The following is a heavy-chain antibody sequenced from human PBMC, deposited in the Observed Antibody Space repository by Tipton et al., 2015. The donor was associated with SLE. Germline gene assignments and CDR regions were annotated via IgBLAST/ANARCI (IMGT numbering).Heavy chain of an antibody. CDR1: GFTFSSYG. CDR3: ARDSPSTTGGGGFDY. Sequence: RSLRLSCAASGFTFSSYGMHWVRQAPGKGLEWVAVISYDGSNKYYADSVKGRFTISRDNSKNTLYLQMNSLRAEDTAVYYCARDSPSTTGGGGFDYWGQGTLVTVSS. J-gene: IGHJ4*02. CDR2: ISYDGSNK. D-gene: IGHD4-17*01. V-gene: IGHV3-30*03.